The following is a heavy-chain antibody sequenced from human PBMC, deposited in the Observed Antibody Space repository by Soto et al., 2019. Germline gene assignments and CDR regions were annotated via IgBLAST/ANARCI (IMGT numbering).Heavy chain of an antibody. CDR1: GFTFSSYG. V-gene: IGHV3-33*01. Sequence: QVQLVESGGGVVQPGRSLRLSCAASGFTFSSYGMHWVRQAPGKGLEWVAVIWYDGSNKYYADSVKGRFTISRDNSKNTLYLQMNSLRAEDTAVYYCAREGIGGFGELLLCYMDVWGKGTTVTVSS. J-gene: IGHJ6*03. D-gene: IGHD3-10*01. CDR3: AREGIGGFGELLLCYMDV. CDR2: IWYDGSNK.